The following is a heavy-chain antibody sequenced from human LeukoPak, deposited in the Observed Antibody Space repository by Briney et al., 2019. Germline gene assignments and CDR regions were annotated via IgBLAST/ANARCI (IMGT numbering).Heavy chain of an antibody. Sequence: ASVKVSCKASGYTFTGYYIHWVRQAPGQGLEWMGWINPNSGGTNYAQKFQGRATMTRDTSINTAYMELSRLRSDDTAVYFCARGDYDILTFYYYYYMDVWGKGTTVTISS. J-gene: IGHJ6*03. V-gene: IGHV1-2*02. CDR2: INPNSGGT. CDR3: ARGDYDILTFYYYYYMDV. D-gene: IGHD3-9*01. CDR1: GYTFTGYY.